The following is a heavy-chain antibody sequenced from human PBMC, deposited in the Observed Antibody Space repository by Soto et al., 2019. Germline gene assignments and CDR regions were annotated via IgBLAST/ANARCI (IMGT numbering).Heavy chain of an antibody. CDR1: GYTFTKNA. J-gene: IGHJ4*02. D-gene: IGHD3-16*02. Sequence: ASVKVSCKTSGYTFTKNALHWVRQAPGRGPEWMGWINPLNGYTKYSERVKGRVYITRDTSTNTAFMELRNLRSEDTATYYCTRGRDRVFWGQGTLVTVSS. CDR2: INPLNGYT. CDR3: TRGRDRVF. V-gene: IGHV1-3*01.